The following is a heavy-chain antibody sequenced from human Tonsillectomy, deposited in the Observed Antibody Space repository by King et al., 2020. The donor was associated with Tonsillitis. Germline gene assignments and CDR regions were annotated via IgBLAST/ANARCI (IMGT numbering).Heavy chain of an antibody. J-gene: IGHJ4*02. V-gene: IGHV3-66*01. CDR3: AAAYCGGDCFPPSGSAFDY. CDR2: IYSGGST. CDR1: GFTVSSNY. D-gene: IGHD2-21*02. Sequence: VQLVESGGGLVQPGGSLRLSCAASGFTVSSNYMSWVRQAPGKGLEWVAVIYSGGSTYYEDSVKGRFTISRDNSKNKLYLQMNSLRAEDTALYYCAAAYCGGDCFPPSGSAFDYWGQGTLVTVSS.